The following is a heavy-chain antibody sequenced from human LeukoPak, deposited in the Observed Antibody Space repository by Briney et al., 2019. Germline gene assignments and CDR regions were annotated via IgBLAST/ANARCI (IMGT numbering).Heavy chain of an antibody. V-gene: IGHV3-9*01. Sequence: GGSLRLSCAASVFTFDDYSMHWVRQAPWKGLEWVSGINWNSGNIGYAGSVKGRFTISRDNAKNSLYLQMSSLRAEDTALYYCAKATSARQFDYWGQGTLVTVSS. J-gene: IGHJ4*02. CDR3: AKATSARQFDY. D-gene: IGHD6-6*01. CDR1: VFTFDDYS. CDR2: INWNSGNI.